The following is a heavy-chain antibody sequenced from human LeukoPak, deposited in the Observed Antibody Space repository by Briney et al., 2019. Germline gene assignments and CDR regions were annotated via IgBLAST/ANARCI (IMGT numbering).Heavy chain of an antibody. J-gene: IGHJ4*02. D-gene: IGHD3-3*01. CDR1: GGSISSSKYY. Sequence: SETLSLTCTFSGGSISSSKYYWGWIRQPPGKGLEWIGSIYYSGSTYYDPSLKSRVTISVDTSKNQLSLKLNSVTAADTAVYYCARQDFDFWSGYNDYWGQGSLVTVSS. CDR2: IYYSGST. CDR3: ARQDFDFWSGYNDY. V-gene: IGHV4-39*01.